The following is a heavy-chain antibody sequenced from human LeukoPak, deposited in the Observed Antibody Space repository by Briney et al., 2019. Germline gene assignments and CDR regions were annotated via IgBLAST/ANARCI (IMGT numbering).Heavy chain of an antibody. CDR2: ISGSGGST. D-gene: IGHD2-8*01. Sequence: GGSLRLSCAASGFTFSSYDMHWVRQATGKGLEWVSAISGSGGSTYYADSVKGRFTISRDNSKNTLYLQMNSLRAEDTAVYYCAKVLMVYANYFDYWGQGTLVTVSS. CDR3: AKVLMVYANYFDY. V-gene: IGHV3-23*01. CDR1: GFTFSSYD. J-gene: IGHJ4*02.